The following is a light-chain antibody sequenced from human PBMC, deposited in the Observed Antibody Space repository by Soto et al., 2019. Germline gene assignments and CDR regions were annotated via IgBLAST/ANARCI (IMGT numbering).Light chain of an antibody. Sequence: DIQMTQSPSSVSASVGDRVTITCRASQGISSWLGWYQQKPGKAPKLLIYAASSLQSGDPSRFSGSGSGTDFTITISSLQPEDFATYYCQQANSFRPNFGQGTRLEIK. CDR2: AAS. CDR3: QQANSFRPN. CDR1: QGISSW. V-gene: IGKV1D-12*01. J-gene: IGKJ5*01.